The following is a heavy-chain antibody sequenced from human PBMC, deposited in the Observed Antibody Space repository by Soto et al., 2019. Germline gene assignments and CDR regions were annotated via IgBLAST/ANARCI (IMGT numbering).Heavy chain of an antibody. D-gene: IGHD4-17*01. J-gene: IGHJ3*02. Sequence: ASVKVSCKASGHTFTSSYIHWLRQAPGQGLEWMGIINPSGGSTTYAQKFQGRVTMTRDTSTSTVYMELSSLRSEDTAVYYCTRAPSYGAFDIWGQGTMVTVSS. CDR1: GHTFTSSY. CDR3: TRAPSYGAFDI. CDR2: INPSGGST. V-gene: IGHV1-46*03.